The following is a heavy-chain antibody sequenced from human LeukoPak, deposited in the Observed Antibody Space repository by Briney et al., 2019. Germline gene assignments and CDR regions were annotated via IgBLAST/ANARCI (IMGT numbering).Heavy chain of an antibody. CDR1: RFTFSSYS. Sequence: GGSLRLSCAASRFTFSSYSMNWVRQAPGKGLEWVSSISSSSSYIYYADSVKGRFTISRDNAKNSLYLQMNSLRAEDTAVYYCAKDRRRGYRSGDLHDAFDIWGQGTMVTVSS. CDR3: AKDRRRGYRSGDLHDAFDI. V-gene: IGHV3-21*01. CDR2: ISSSSSYI. J-gene: IGHJ3*02. D-gene: IGHD5-18*01.